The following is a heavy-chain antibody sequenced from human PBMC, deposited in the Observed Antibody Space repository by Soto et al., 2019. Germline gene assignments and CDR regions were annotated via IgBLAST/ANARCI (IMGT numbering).Heavy chain of an antibody. CDR1: GGSISSYY. D-gene: IGHD4-17*01. V-gene: IGHV4-59*01. J-gene: IGHJ4*02. Sequence: SETLSLTCTVSGGSISSYYWSWIRQPPGKGLEWIGYIYYSGSTNYNPSLKSRVTISVDTSKNQFSLKLSSVTAADTAVYYCARGPIDSTVAFDYWGQGTLVTVSS. CDR3: ARGPIDSTVAFDY. CDR2: IYYSGST.